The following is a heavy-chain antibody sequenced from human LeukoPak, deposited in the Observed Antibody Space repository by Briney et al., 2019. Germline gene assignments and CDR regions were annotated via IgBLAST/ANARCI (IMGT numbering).Heavy chain of an antibody. Sequence: GGSLRLSCAASGFTFNTYSMSWVRQAPGKGLEWVSIISRTSESIFYADSVKGRFTISRDNAKNSLYVQMNSLRAEDTAVYYCARDDDYYDSSGYYYDYFDYWGQGTLVTVSS. J-gene: IGHJ4*02. CDR1: GFTFNTYS. D-gene: IGHD3-22*01. V-gene: IGHV3-21*01. CDR3: ARDDDYYDSSGYYYDYFDY. CDR2: ISRTSESI.